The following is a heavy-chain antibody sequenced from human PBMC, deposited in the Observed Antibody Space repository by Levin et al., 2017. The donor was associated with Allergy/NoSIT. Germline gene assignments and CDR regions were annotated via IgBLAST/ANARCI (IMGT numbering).Heavy chain of an antibody. V-gene: IGHV3-23*01. CDR3: AKNDPGGYGDF. J-gene: IGHJ4*02. CDR1: GFTFSSSA. D-gene: IGHD5-12*01. CDR2: ISGSGTGT. Sequence: GGSLRLSCAASGFTFSSSAMSWVRQAPGKGLEWVSGISGSGTGTYYADSVKGRFTISRDNSKNTLYLQMNSLRAEDTAVYYCAKNDPGGYGDFWGQGTLVTVSS.